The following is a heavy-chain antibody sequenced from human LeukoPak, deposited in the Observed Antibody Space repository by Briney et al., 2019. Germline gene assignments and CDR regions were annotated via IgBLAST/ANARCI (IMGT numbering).Heavy chain of an antibody. Sequence: SETLSLTCTVSGVSFSSSPYYWGWIRQPPGKGLEWIGSVYDSGSTYYNPSLKSRVTISLDTSKNQFSLKLTSVTAADTAVYYCAKTGSSIAARPPDYWGQGTLVTVS. V-gene: IGHV4-39*07. J-gene: IGHJ4*02. CDR2: VYDSGST. D-gene: IGHD6-6*01. CDR1: GVSFSSSPYY. CDR3: AKTGSSIAARPPDY.